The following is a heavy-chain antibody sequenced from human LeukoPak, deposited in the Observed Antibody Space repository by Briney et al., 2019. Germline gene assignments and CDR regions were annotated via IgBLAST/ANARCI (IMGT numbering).Heavy chain of an antibody. CDR1: GFTFDDYG. Sequence: GGSLRLSCAASGFTFDDYGMSWVRQAPGKGLEWVSGINWNGGSTGYADSVKGRFTISRDNAKNSLYLQMNSLRAEDTALYHCARGLGRSTSHAFDIWGQGTMVTVSS. CDR2: INWNGGST. J-gene: IGHJ3*02. D-gene: IGHD2-2*01. CDR3: ARGLGRSTSHAFDI. V-gene: IGHV3-20*01.